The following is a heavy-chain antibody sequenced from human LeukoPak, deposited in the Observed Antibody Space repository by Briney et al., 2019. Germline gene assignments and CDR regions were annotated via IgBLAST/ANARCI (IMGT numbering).Heavy chain of an antibody. Sequence: GGSLRLSCAASGFTFRDYTINWVRQAPGKGLEWVSAIDKGGSYIKYADSVKGRFTVSRDNAKNSLYLQMDSLRAEDTAVYYCARDPSGTYYPRVSGALDIWGQGTMVTVSS. D-gene: IGHD1-26*01. CDR2: IDKGGSYI. J-gene: IGHJ3*02. CDR3: ARDPSGTYYPRVSGALDI. V-gene: IGHV3-21*01. CDR1: GFTFRDYT.